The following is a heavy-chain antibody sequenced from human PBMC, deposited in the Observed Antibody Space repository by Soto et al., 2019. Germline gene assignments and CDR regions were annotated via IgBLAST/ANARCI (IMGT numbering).Heavy chain of an antibody. CDR2: IFHTGSA. J-gene: IGHJ4*02. Sequence: QVQLQESGPGLMKPSGTLSLTCAVSGGSITSNWWSWVRQPPGKGLEWIAEIFHTGSANYNPSLMGRLTISMDQSRNHLSLNLNSVTAADTALYYCARHIEVSGTRGFDHWGQGTLVTVSS. CDR1: GGSITSNW. V-gene: IGHV4-4*02. D-gene: IGHD2-21*01. CDR3: ARHIEVSGTRGFDH.